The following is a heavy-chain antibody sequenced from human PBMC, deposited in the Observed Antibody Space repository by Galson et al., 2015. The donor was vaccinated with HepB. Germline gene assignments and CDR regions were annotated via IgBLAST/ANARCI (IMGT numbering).Heavy chain of an antibody. J-gene: IGHJ4*02. CDR1: GFTVSSNY. CDR2: IYCGGST. Sequence: SLRLSCAASGFTVSSNYMSWVRRAPGKGLEWVSVIYCGGSTYYADSVKGRFTISRDNSKNTLYLQMNSLRAEDTAVYYCARVVVPYYFDYWGQGTLVAVSS. D-gene: IGHD2-15*01. V-gene: IGHV3-53*01. CDR3: ARVVVPYYFDY.